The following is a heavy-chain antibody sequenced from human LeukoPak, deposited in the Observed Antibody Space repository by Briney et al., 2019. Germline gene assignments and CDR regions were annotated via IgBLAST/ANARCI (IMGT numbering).Heavy chain of an antibody. CDR1: GYSISSGYY. V-gene: IGHV4-38-2*02. D-gene: IGHD4-23*01. CDR3: ASIYGGNSVVFRFDP. J-gene: IGHJ5*02. Sequence: SETLSLTCSVSGYSISSGYYWGWIRQPPAKGRVWIGTIYHSGTTFYNPSLQSRVTVSLDTSKNQFSLKLSSVTAADTAVYYCASIYGGNSVVFRFDPWGQGTLVTVSS. CDR2: IYHSGTT.